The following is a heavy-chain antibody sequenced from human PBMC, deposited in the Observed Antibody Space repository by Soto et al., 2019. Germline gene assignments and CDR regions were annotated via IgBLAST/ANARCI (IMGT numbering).Heavy chain of an antibody. CDR3: ARDVAAADY. CDR1: GYTFTSYA. Sequence: QVQLVQSGAEEKKPGASVKVSCKASGYTFTSYAMHWVRQAPGQRLEGMGWINAGNGNTKHSQKLQGRVTITTDTSASTAYMELSSLSSEDTAVYYCARDVAAADYWGQGTLVTVSS. J-gene: IGHJ4*02. D-gene: IGHD6-13*01. V-gene: IGHV1-3*05. CDR2: INAGNGNT.